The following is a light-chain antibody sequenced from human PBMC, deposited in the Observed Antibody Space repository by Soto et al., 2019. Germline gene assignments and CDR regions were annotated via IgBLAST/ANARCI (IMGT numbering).Light chain of an antibody. CDR3: EQYFSIPFT. Sequence: DIVMTQSPDSLAVSLGERATINCKSSLSVLYSSNNKNYLAWYQQKPGHPPKLLFYWASTRQSGVPDRFSGSGSGTDFPLTISSLQAEDLAVYYCEQYFSIPFTFGPGTKVDIK. CDR2: WAS. V-gene: IGKV4-1*01. CDR1: LSVLYSSNNKNY. J-gene: IGKJ3*01.